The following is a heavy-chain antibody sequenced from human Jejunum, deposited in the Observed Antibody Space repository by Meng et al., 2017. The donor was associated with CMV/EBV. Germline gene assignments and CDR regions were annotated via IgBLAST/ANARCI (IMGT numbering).Heavy chain of an antibody. CDR3: AKTARLFDY. Sequence: QVLLVESGGGLVTPGGSLILSCVASGFTFTDYYMSWIRQAPGRGLECISYISPNSADTNYADSVKGRFTISRDNARNSLYLQMDSLTVEDSAVYYCAKTARLFDYWGQGTLVTVSS. CDR2: ISPNSADT. V-gene: IGHV3-11*05. CDR1: GFTFTDYY. J-gene: IGHJ4*02. D-gene: IGHD6-25*01.